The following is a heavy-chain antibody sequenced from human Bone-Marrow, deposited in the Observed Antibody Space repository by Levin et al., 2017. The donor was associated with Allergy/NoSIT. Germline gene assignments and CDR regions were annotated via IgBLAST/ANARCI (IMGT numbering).Heavy chain of an antibody. Sequence: GGSLRLSCTASGFTFGDFAMSWFRQAPGKGLEWVSFIRSKPYGGTTEYAASVKGRFTLSRDDSKSIAYLQMNTLKAEDTGVYYCSRGGNVPLTMGRHDHWGQGTLVTVSS. J-gene: IGHJ4*02. CDR2: IRSKPYGGTT. CDR3: SRGGNVPLTMGRHDH. V-gene: IGHV3-49*03. CDR1: GFTFGDFA. D-gene: IGHD3-10*01.